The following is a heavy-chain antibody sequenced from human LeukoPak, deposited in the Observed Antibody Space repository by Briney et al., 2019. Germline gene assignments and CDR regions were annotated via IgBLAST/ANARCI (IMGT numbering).Heavy chain of an antibody. CDR2: SSGSGGST. Sequence: GGSLRLSCAASGFTFSSYAMSWVRQAPGKGLEWVSDSSGSGGSTYYADSVKGRFTISRDNSKNTLYLQMNSLRAEDTAVYYCVMAEVDIVATTPYWGQGTLVTVSS. V-gene: IGHV3-23*01. CDR1: GFTFSSYA. J-gene: IGHJ4*02. CDR3: VMAEVDIVATTPY. D-gene: IGHD5-12*01.